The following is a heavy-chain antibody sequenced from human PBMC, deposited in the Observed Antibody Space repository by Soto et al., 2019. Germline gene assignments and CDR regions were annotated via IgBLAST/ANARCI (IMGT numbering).Heavy chain of an antibody. Sequence: KPSETLSLTCAVSGGSICSGGYSWSWIRQPPGKGLEWIGYIYHSGSTYYNPSLKSRVTISVDRSKNQFSLKLSSVTAADTAVYYCARNTAMAPYYFDYWGQGTLVTASS. CDR3: ARNTAMAPYYFDY. D-gene: IGHD5-18*01. J-gene: IGHJ4*02. CDR1: GGSICSGGYS. V-gene: IGHV4-30-2*01. CDR2: IYHSGST.